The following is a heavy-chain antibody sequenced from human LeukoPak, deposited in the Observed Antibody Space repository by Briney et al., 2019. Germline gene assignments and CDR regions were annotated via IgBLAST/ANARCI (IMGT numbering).Heavy chain of an antibody. V-gene: IGHV3-21*01. CDR3: ARDRLLEDRDYNSYYYMDV. J-gene: IGHJ6*03. CDR2: ISSSSNYI. Sequence: GGSLRLSCVASGFTFSSYWATWVRQAPGKGLEWVSSISSSSNYIYYADSVRGRFTISRDNAKNSLSLQMNSLRAEDTAVYYCARDRLLEDRDYNSYYYMDVWGIGTTVTVSS. CDR1: GFTFSSYW. D-gene: IGHD1-1*01.